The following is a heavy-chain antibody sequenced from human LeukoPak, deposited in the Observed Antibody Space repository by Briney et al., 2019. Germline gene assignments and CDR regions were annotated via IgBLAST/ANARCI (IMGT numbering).Heavy chain of an antibody. J-gene: IGHJ2*01. CDR3: ARGGITIFGVVISNWYFDL. CDR2: INHSGST. Sequence: PSETLSLTCAVYGGSFSGYYWSWIRQPPGKGLEWIGEINHSGSTNYNPSPESRVTISVDTSKNQFSLKLSSVTAADTAVYYCARGGITIFGVVISNWYFDLWGRGTLVTVSS. CDR1: GGSFSGYY. V-gene: IGHV4-34*01. D-gene: IGHD3-3*01.